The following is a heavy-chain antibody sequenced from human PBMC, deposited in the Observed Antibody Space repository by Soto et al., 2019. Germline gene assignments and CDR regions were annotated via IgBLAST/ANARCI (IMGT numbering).Heavy chain of an antibody. V-gene: IGHV3-21*01. CDR1: GFTFLSFT. D-gene: IGHD6-13*01. CDR2: ISSNSAYI. CDR3: TRDASRDSSARGWFDP. Sequence: PWGSLRLSCAASGFTFLSFTINFVRHSPFKGLEWVSTISSNSAYIYYTDALRGRFTISRDNAKNSLHLQMNSLRAEDTAVYYCTRDASRDSSARGWFDPWGPGTLVTVSS. J-gene: IGHJ5*02.